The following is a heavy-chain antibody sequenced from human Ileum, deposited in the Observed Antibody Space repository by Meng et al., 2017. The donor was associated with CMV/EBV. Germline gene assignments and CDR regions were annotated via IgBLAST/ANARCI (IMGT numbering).Heavy chain of an antibody. Sequence: SDTIRWVRKAPGQGLEWMGRIIPILGIANYAQKFQGRVTITADKSTSTAYMELSSLRSEDTAVYYCARDKGDFWSGYYRTAEYFQHWGQGTLVTVSS. V-gene: IGHV1-69*04. D-gene: IGHD3-3*01. CDR2: IIPILGIA. J-gene: IGHJ1*01. CDR3: ARDKGDFWSGYYRTAEYFQH. CDR1: SDT.